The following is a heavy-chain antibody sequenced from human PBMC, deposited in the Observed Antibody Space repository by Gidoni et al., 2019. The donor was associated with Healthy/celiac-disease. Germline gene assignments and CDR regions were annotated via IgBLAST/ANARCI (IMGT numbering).Heavy chain of an antibody. CDR3: AHAQTEGWAYDFWSGLFGFDP. D-gene: IGHD3-3*01. CDR2: IYWDDDK. CDR1: GFSLSTSGVG. Sequence: QITLKESGPTLVKPTQTLPLTCTFSGFSLSTSGVGVGWIRQPPGKALEWLALIYWDDDKRYSPSLKSRLTITKDTSKNQVVLTMTNMDPVDTATYYCAHAQTEGWAYDFWSGLFGFDPWGQGTLVTVSS. V-gene: IGHV2-5*02. J-gene: IGHJ5*02.